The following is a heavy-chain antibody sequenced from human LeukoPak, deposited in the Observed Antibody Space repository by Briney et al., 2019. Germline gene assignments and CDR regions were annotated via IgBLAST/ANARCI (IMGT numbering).Heavy chain of an antibody. CDR1: GLTFRRYW. CDR3: ATDPRPDSGTFLGFDY. CDR2: INQDGSEK. V-gene: IGHV3-7*01. J-gene: IGHJ4*02. Sequence: GSLRLSCVASGLTFRRYWMSWVRQAPGKGLEWVANINQDGSEKYYVDSVKGRFTISRDNSKNSLYLQMSSLRAEDAAVYYCATDPRPDSGTFLGFDYWGQGTLVTVSS. D-gene: IGHD3-3*01.